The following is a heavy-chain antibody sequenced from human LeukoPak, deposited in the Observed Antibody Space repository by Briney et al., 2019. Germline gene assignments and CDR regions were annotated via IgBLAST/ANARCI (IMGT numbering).Heavy chain of an antibody. V-gene: IGHV1-18*01. CDR3: ATATQPRGYFLH. Sequence: GASVKVSCKASGYTFTTYSLAWGRHGPGQSLELMGWISVNNGGTNYAQSFQDRVTLTRDTSTNTAYLELRSLRSDDTAIIYCATATQPRGYFLHWGQGTLVPVSS. CDR1: GYTFTTYS. CDR2: ISVNNGGT. D-gene: IGHD2-2*01. J-gene: IGHJ1*01.